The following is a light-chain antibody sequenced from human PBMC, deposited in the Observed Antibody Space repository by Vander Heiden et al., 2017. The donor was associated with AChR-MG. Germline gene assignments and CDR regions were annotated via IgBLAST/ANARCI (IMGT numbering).Light chain of an antibody. CDR1: QSISTF. V-gene: IGKV1-39*01. Sequence: DIQMTQSPSSLSASVGDRVTITCRASQSISTFLHWYQRKPGKAPKLLLYSASNLESGVPSRFTGSGSGTDFTLTITSLQPEDFATYYCQQSYSTPTFGQGTKVETK. J-gene: IGKJ1*01. CDR2: SAS. CDR3: QQSYSTPT.